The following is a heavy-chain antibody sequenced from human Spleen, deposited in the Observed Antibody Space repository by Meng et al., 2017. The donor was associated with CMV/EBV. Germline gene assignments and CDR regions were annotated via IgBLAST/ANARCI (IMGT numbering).Heavy chain of an antibody. V-gene: IGHV3-74*01. CDR1: GFTFSSYW. CDR3: ARAAGYCSSTSCPPDY. D-gene: IGHD2-2*01. CDR2: INGDAKST. J-gene: IGHJ4*02. Sequence: GESLKISCAASGFTFSSYWMHWVRQVPGKGLVWVSHINGDAKSTNYADSVKGRFTISRDNAKNTLYLQMNSLRAEDTAVYYCARAAGYCSSTSCPPDYWGQGTLVTVSS.